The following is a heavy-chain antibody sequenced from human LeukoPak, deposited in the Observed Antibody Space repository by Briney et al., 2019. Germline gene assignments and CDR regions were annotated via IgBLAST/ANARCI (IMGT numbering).Heavy chain of an antibody. CDR2: ISFGSRTI. D-gene: IGHD5-12*01. V-gene: IGHV3-48*02. CDR1: GFTFSSYS. Sequence: GGSLRLSCAASGFTFSSYSMNWVRQAPGKGLEWVSYISFGSRTIYYADSVKGRFTISRDNAKNSLYLQMNSLRDEDTAVYYCASRIYSGYDPHNFDYWGQGTLVTVSS. CDR3: ASRIYSGYDPHNFDY. J-gene: IGHJ4*02.